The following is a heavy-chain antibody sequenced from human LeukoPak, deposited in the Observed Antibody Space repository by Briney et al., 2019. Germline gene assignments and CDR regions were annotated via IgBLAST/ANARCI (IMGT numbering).Heavy chain of an antibody. CDR3: ARRRPYDSSGYYYVAAFDI. J-gene: IGHJ3*02. V-gene: IGHV3-74*01. Sequence: PGGSLRLSCAASGFTFSSYWMHWVRQAPGKGLVWVSRINSDGSSTSYADSVKGRFTISRDNAKNTLYLQMNSLRAEDTAVYYCARRRPYDSSGYYYVAAFDIWGQGTMVTVSS. CDR2: INSDGSST. D-gene: IGHD3-22*01. CDR1: GFTFSSYW.